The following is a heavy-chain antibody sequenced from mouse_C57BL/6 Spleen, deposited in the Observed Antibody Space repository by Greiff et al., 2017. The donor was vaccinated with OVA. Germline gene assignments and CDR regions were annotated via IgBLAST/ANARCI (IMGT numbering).Heavy chain of an antibody. CDR2: IHPNSGST. D-gene: IGHD1-1*01. CDR3: ARRYYGSSYESYWYFDV. CDR1: GYTFTSYW. Sequence: QVQLQQPGAELVKPGASVQLSCKASGYTFTSYWMHWVKQRPGQGLEWIGMIHPNSGSTNYNEKFKSKATLTVDKSSSTAYMQLSSLTSEDSAVYYCARRYYGSSYESYWYFDVWGTGTTVTVSS. J-gene: IGHJ1*03. V-gene: IGHV1-64*01.